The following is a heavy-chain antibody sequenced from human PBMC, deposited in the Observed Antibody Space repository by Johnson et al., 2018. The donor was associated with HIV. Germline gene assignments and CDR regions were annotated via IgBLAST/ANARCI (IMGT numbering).Heavy chain of an antibody. CDR1: GFTFKSYT. V-gene: IGHV3-7*01. CDR3: VRDGGSGWLLERDAFDI. D-gene: IGHD6-19*01. CDR2: IKQDGSEK. J-gene: IGHJ3*02. Sequence: VQLVESGGGVVQPGRSLRLSCAASGFTFKSYTVHWVRQAPGKGLEWVANIKQDGSEKYYVDSVKGRFTISRDNAKNSLYLQMNSLIAEDTAVYYCVRDGGSGWLLERDAFDIWGQGTMVTVSS.